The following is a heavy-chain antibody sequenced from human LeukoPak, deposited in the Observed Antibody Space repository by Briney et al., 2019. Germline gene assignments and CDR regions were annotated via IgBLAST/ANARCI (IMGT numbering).Heavy chain of an antibody. D-gene: IGHD4-23*01. CDR1: GYTFTGYY. J-gene: IGHJ4*02. V-gene: IGHV1-18*04. CDR3: ARDRINGGTHY. Sequence: ASVKVSCKASGYTFTGYYMHWVRQAPGQGLEWMGWISAYNGNTNYAQKLQGRVTMTTDTSTSTAYMELRSLRSDDTAVYYCARDRINGGTHYWGQGTLVTVSS. CDR2: ISAYNGNT.